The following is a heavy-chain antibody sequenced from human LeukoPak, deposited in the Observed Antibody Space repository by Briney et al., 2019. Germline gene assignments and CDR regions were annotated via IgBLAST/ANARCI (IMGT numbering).Heavy chain of an antibody. Sequence: GRSLRLSCAASGFTFSSYGMHWVRQAPGKGLEWVAVISYDGSNKYYADSVKGRFTISRDNSKNTLYLQMNSLRAEDTAVYYCAKNYYDGSGYYYAEALDYWGQGTLVTVSS. CDR1: GFTFSSYG. V-gene: IGHV3-30*18. J-gene: IGHJ4*02. D-gene: IGHD3-22*01. CDR2: ISYDGSNK. CDR3: AKNYYDGSGYYYAEALDY.